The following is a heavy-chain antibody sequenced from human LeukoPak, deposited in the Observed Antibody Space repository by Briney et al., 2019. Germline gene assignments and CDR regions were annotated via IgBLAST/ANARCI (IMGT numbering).Heavy chain of an antibody. V-gene: IGHV1-18*01. J-gene: IGHJ4*02. CDR3: ARTNSGYDKNFDY. CDR2: ISAYNGNT. D-gene: IGHD5-12*01. Sequence: ASVKVSCKASGYTFTSYAMNWVRQAPGQGLEWMGWISAYNGNTNYAQKLQGRVTMTTDTSTSTAYMELRSLRSDDTAVYYCARTNSGYDKNFDYWGQGTLVTVSS. CDR1: GYTFTSYA.